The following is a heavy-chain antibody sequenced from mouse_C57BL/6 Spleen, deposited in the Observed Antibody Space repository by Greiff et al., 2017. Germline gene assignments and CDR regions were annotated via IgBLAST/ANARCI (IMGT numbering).Heavy chain of an antibody. CDR3: TRWLPLAY. CDR2: IDPETGGT. D-gene: IGHD2-2*01. J-gene: IGHJ3*01. Sequence: VQVVESGAELVRPGASVTLSCKASGYTFTDYEMHWVKQTPVHGLEWIGAIDPETGGTAYNQKFKGKAILTADKSSSTAYMELRSLTSEDSAVYYCTRWLPLAYWGQGTLVTVSA. CDR1: GYTFTDYE. V-gene: IGHV1-15*01.